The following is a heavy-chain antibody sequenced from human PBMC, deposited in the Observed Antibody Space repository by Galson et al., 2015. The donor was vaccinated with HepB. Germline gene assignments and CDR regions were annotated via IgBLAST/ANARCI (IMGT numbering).Heavy chain of an antibody. Sequence: SLRLSCAASGFSFDDYAMHWVRQAPGKGLEWVSGISWNSGGIHYADSVKGRFTISRDNAKSSLFLQMNSLRPEDTALYYCVKDLGWEPERAGYFDYWGQGTLVTVSS. V-gene: IGHV3-9*01. CDR3: VKDLGWEPERAGYFDY. D-gene: IGHD1-26*01. CDR1: GFSFDDYA. J-gene: IGHJ4*02. CDR2: ISWNSGGI.